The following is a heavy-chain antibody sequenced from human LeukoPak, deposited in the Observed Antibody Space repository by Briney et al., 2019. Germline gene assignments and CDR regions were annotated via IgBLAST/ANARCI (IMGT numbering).Heavy chain of an antibody. CDR1: GGSISSGSYY. J-gene: IGHJ5*02. Sequence: PSQTLSLTCTVSGGSISSGSYYWSWIRQPAGKGLEWIGYIYYSGSTNYNPSLKSRVTISVDTSKNQFSLKLSSVTAADTAVYYCARGPKFTMVRGVRTAKGFDPWGQGTLVTVSS. CDR3: ARGPKFTMVRGVRTAKGFDP. V-gene: IGHV4-61*10. D-gene: IGHD3-10*01. CDR2: IYYSGST.